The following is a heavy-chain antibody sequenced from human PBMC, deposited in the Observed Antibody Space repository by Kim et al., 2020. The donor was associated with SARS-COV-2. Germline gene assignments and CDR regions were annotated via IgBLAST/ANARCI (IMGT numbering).Heavy chain of an antibody. CDR3: ARELVVPAATEDY. D-gene: IGHD2-2*01. Sequence: YSQKCQGRVTITRETSASQAYMELGSLGSEDTAVYYCARELVVPAATEDYWGQGTLVTVSS. J-gene: IGHJ4*02. V-gene: IGHV1-3*01.